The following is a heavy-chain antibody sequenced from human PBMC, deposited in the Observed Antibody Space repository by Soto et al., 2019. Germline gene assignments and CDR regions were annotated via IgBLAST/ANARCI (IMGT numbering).Heavy chain of an antibody. D-gene: IGHD1-1*01. Sequence: TGGSLRLSCAASGFTFSSYGMHWVRQAPGKGLEWVAVISYDGSNKYYADSVKGRFTISRDNSKNTLYLQMNSLRAEDTAVYYCAKDWANWNDVARIFDYWGQGTLVTVLL. CDR2: ISYDGSNK. CDR1: GFTFSSYG. V-gene: IGHV3-30*18. J-gene: IGHJ4*02. CDR3: AKDWANWNDVARIFDY.